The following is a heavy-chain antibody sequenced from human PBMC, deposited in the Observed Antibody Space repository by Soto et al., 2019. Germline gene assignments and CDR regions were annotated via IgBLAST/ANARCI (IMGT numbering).Heavy chain of an antibody. CDR2: VYHTGTT. J-gene: IGHJ6*02. D-gene: IGHD3-22*01. CDR3: ARALVTDYNSRAYHYYFAMDV. Sequence: PSETLSLTCVVSGGPVSGDDLYWSWIRHLPGKGLEWIANVYHTGTTYYNPSLKSRVSMSVDTSQNQFSLILASVTAADTAVYYCARALVTDYNSRAYHYYFAMDVWGQGTSVTVSS. V-gene: IGHV4-31*02. CDR1: GGPVSGDDLY.